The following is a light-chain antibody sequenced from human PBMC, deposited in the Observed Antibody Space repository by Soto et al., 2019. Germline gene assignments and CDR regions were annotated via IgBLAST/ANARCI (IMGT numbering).Light chain of an antibody. CDR3: QHYNNWPPWS. V-gene: IGKV3-15*01. CDR1: QSVSSN. Sequence: EMVLTQSPATLSVSPGERATLSCRASQSVSSNLAWYQQRPGQAPRLLIYGASTRAPGIPARFSGSGSETEFTLTISSLQSEDFAVYYCQHYNNWPPWSFGQGTKVDI. CDR2: GAS. J-gene: IGKJ1*01.